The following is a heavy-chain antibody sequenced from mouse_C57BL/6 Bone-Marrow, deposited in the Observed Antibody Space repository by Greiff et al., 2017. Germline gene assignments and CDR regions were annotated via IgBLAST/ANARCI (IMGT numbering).Heavy chain of an antibody. J-gene: IGHJ2*01. V-gene: IGHV1-5*01. Sequence: EVQLQESGTVLARPGASVKMSCKTSGYTFTSYWMHWVKQRPGQGLEWIGAIYPGNSDTSYNQKFKGKANLTAVTSASTAYMELSSLTNEDSAVYYCTRGGPSEEYFDYWGQGTTLTVSS. CDR2: IYPGNSDT. CDR3: TRGGPSEEYFDY. CDR1: GYTFTSYW.